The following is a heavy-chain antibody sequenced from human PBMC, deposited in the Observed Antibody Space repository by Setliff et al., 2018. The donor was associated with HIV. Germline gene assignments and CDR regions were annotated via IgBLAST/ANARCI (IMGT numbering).Heavy chain of an antibody. Sequence: SVKVSCKASRGTFSSYGFNWVRQAPGQGLEWMGGIIPIARAPNYAQKFQDRVTITADESTTTVHMEVRSLKSEDTALYYCARGPLYGYDRGYFDYWGQGTLVTVSS. CDR3: ARGPLYGYDRGYFDY. V-gene: IGHV1-69*13. CDR2: IIPIARAP. D-gene: IGHD5-12*01. J-gene: IGHJ4*02. CDR1: RGTFSSYG.